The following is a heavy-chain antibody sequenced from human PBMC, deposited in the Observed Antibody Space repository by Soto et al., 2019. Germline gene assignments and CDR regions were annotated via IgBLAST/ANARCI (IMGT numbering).Heavy chain of an antibody. J-gene: IGHJ3*02. V-gene: IGHV3-33*01. D-gene: IGHD5-18*01. CDR1: GFTFSSYG. CDR2: IWYDGSNK. CDR3: ARGYSYGRDAFDI. Sequence: QVQLVESGGGVVQPGRSLRLSCAASGFTFSSYGMHWVRQAPGKGLEWVAVIWYDGSNKYYADSVKGRFTISRDNSKNTLYLQMNSLRAEETAVYYCARGYSYGRDAFDIWGQGTMVTVSS.